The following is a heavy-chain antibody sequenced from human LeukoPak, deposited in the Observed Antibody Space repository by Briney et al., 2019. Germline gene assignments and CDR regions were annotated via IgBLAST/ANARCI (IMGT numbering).Heavy chain of an antibody. CDR3: ARLDGYCSGGSCYSVSFVDP. D-gene: IGHD2-15*01. CDR2: IYYSGST. Sequence: SETLSLTCTVSGGSISSSNYYWGWIRQPPGKGLEWIGSIYYSGSTYHNPSLKSRVTISVDTSKNQFSLKLSSVTAADTAVYYCARLDGYCSGGSCYSVSFVDPWGQGTLVTVSS. J-gene: IGHJ5*02. V-gene: IGHV4-39*01. CDR1: GGSISSSNYY.